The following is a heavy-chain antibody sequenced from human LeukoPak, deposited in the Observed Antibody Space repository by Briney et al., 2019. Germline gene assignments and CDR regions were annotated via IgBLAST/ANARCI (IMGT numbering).Heavy chain of an antibody. Sequence: PSETLSLTCTVSGDSISSYYWSWLRQPPGKGLEWIAYIYYTRSNNYNPSLKSRVTISVDTSKNQFSLKLSSVTAADTAVYYCARVRYYDILTGYYGDGYFDYWGQGTLVTVSS. CDR3: ARVRYYDILTGYYGDGYFDY. V-gene: IGHV4-59*01. J-gene: IGHJ4*02. CDR1: GDSISSYY. D-gene: IGHD3-9*01. CDR2: IYYTRSN.